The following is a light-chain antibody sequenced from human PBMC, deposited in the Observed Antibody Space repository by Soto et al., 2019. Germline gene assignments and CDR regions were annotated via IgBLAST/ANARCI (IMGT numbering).Light chain of an antibody. CDR3: QQSYSTPIT. CDR1: QSVLFSSNNKNY. J-gene: IGKJ5*01. CDR2: WAS. V-gene: IGKV4-1*01. Sequence: DIVMTQSPDSLAVSVAERATINCKSSQSVLFSSNNKNYLAWYQQKPGQPPKLLIYWASTRESGVPNRFSGSGSGTDFTLTISSLQAEDVAVYYCQQSYSTPITFGQGTRLEI.